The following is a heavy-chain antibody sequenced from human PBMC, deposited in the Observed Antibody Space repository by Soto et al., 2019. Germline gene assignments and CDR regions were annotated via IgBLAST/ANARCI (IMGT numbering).Heavy chain of an antibody. Sequence: GGSLRLSCAASGFTFSSYAMHWVRQAPGKGLEWVAVISYDGSNKYYADSVKGRFTISRDNSKNTLYLQMNSLRAEDTAVYYCARSSVAALYYFDYWGQGNLVTVSS. CDR3: ARSSVAALYYFDY. D-gene: IGHD6-19*01. V-gene: IGHV3-30-3*01. J-gene: IGHJ4*02. CDR2: ISYDGSNK. CDR1: GFTFSSYA.